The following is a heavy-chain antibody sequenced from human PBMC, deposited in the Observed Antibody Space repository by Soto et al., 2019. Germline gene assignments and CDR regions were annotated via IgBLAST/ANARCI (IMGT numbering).Heavy chain of an antibody. CDR3: AKDATRPSGWYYFHY. CDR2: MSNSGDLT. CDR1: GFTFSTYA. Sequence: GGSLRLSCAASGFTFSTYAMGWVRQAPGKGLEWVSVMSNSGDLTYYADSVKGRFTISRDNSENTLFLQMSSLRADDTAVYYCAKDATRPSGWYYFHYPGQATLVTVSS. V-gene: IGHV3-23*01. J-gene: IGHJ4*02. D-gene: IGHD6-19*01.